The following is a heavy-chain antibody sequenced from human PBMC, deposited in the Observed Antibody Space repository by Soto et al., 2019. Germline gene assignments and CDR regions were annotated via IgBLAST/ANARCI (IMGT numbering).Heavy chain of an antibody. J-gene: IGHJ2*01. Sequence: GGSLRLSCAASGFFFSNYGMHWVRQAPGKGLEWVAVIWYDGSHESYADSVKGRFTISRDNSKNTLFLQMNSLRAEDTAVYYCARDRYSYDSRAYQGVDWYFDLWGRGTLVTVSS. CDR3: ARDRYSYDSRAYQGVDWYFDL. CDR2: IWYDGSHE. V-gene: IGHV3-33*01. CDR1: GFFFSNYG. D-gene: IGHD3-22*01.